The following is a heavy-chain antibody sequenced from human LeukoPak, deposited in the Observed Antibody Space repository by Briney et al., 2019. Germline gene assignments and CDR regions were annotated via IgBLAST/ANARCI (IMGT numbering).Heavy chain of an antibody. J-gene: IGHJ4*02. Sequence: PSETLSLTCTVSGGSISSYYWSWIRQPPGKGPEWIGYIYYSGSTNYNPSLKSRVTISVDTSKNQFSLKLSSVTAADTAVYYCARARYYYDSSGSYYFDYWGQGTLVTVSS. CDR3: ARARYYYDSSGSYYFDY. CDR1: GGSISSYY. CDR2: IYYSGST. D-gene: IGHD3-22*01. V-gene: IGHV4-59*01.